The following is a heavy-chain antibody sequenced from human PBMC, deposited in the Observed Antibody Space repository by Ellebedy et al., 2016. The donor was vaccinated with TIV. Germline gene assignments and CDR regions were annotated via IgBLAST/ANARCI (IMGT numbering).Heavy chain of an antibody. Sequence: GGSLRLXXAASGFTFSSYAMSWVRQAPGKGLEWVSAISGSGGSTYYADSVKGRFTISRDNSKNTLYLQMNSLRAEDTAVYYCAKDSTIFGVVILNDYWGQGTLVTVSS. CDR2: ISGSGGST. V-gene: IGHV3-23*01. CDR3: AKDSTIFGVVILNDY. CDR1: GFTFSSYA. J-gene: IGHJ4*02. D-gene: IGHD3-3*01.